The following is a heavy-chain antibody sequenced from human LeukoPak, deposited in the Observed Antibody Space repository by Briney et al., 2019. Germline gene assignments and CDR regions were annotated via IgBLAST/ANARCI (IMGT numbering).Heavy chain of an antibody. CDR2: IHTSGST. CDR1: GDSISNYW. Sequence: SETLSLTCTVSGDSISNYWWSWIRQPAGEGLEWNGRIHTSGSTNYNPSLKSRVTMSVDTSKNQISLRLSSVTAADTAVYYCARKSGAFDIWGQGTMVTVSS. J-gene: IGHJ3*02. V-gene: IGHV4-4*07. CDR3: ARKSGAFDI.